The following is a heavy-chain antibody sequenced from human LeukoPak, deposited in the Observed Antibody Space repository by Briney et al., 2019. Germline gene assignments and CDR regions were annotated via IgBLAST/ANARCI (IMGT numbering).Heavy chain of an antibody. V-gene: IGHV3-23*01. CDR2: ISGSGDST. CDR3: ATYRRGYHDSSESYYFDY. D-gene: IGHD3-22*01. J-gene: IGHJ4*02. Sequence: QAGGSLRLSCAASGFTFSRFAMSWVRQAPGKGLEWVSGISGSGDSTYYADSVKGRFTISRDNSKNTLYLQMNGLRAEDTAVYYCATYRRGYHDSSESYYFDYWGQGTLVTVSS. CDR1: GFTFSRFA.